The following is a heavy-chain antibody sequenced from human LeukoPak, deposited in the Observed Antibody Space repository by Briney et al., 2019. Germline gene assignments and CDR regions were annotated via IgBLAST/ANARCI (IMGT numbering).Heavy chain of an antibody. D-gene: IGHD1-7*01. CDR3: ASAWNYSLFDY. CDR2: IKQDGSEK. CDR1: GFTFSSYW. Sequence: PGGSLRLSCAASGFTFSSYWMSWVRQAPGKGLEWVANIKQDGSEKYYVDSVKGRFTTSRDNAKNSLYLQMNSLRAEDTAVYYCASAWNYSLFDYWGQGTLVTVSS. V-gene: IGHV3-7*01. J-gene: IGHJ4*02.